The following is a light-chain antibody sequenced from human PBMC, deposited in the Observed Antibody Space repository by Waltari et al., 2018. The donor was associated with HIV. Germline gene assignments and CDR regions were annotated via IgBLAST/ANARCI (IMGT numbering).Light chain of an antibody. CDR2: GAS. J-gene: IGKJ5*01. CDR3: QQYNNWPIT. Sequence: EIVMTQSPATLSGSPGERATVSCRASQSIASNLAWYQQKPGQAPRLLIHGASTRATGIPAMFSGSGSGTEFTLTISSLQSEDFAVYYCQQYNNWPITFGQGTRLEIK. CDR1: QSIASN. V-gene: IGKV3-15*01.